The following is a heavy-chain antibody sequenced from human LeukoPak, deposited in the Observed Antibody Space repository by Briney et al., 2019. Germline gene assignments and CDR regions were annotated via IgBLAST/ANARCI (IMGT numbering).Heavy chain of an antibody. Sequence: GGSLRLSCAASGFTFSSYTMSWVRQAPGKGLEWVAAISGSGVTTDHADSVKGRFTISRDNSKNTLYLQMESLRAEDTAVYYCAKSIAAAHWGQGTLVTVSS. CDR2: ISGSGVTT. CDR1: GFTFSSYT. CDR3: AKSIAAAH. D-gene: IGHD6-13*01. J-gene: IGHJ4*02. V-gene: IGHV3-23*01.